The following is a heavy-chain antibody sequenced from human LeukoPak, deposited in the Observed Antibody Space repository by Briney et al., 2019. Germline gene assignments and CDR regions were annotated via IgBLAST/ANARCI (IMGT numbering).Heavy chain of an antibody. CDR1: GGTFSSYG. Sequence: SVKVCCKASGGTFSSYGISWVRQAPGQGLGWMRGIIPMFGTANYAQKFQGRVTLTAGESTSTAYMELSRLRSDDTAVFYCASSPYCSTSSCYFGILESWGQGTLVTVSS. CDR3: ASSPYCSTSSCYFGILES. V-gene: IGHV1-69*01. D-gene: IGHD2-2*01. CDR2: IIPMFGTA. J-gene: IGHJ5*02.